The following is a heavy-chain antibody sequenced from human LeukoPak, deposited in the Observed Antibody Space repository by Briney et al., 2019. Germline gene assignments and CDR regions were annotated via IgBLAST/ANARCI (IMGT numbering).Heavy chain of an antibody. CDR1: GYTFTSYD. Sequence: ASVKVSCKASGYTFTSYDINWVRQATGQGLEWMGGMNPNSGNTGYAQKFQGRVTMTRNTSISTAYMELSSLRSEDTAVYYCARIARGIWKWLQSGQTTRKWGQGTLVTVSS. V-gene: IGHV1-8*01. CDR3: ARIARGIWKWLQSGQTTRK. J-gene: IGHJ4*02. CDR2: MNPNSGNT. D-gene: IGHD5-24*01.